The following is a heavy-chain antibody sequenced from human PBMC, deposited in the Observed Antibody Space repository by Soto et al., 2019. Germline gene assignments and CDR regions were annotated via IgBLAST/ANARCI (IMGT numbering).Heavy chain of an antibody. V-gene: IGHV3-30*18. CDR1: GFTFSSYG. CDR3: AKDLRHCSSTSCYPHYYYYGMDV. Sequence: PGGSLRLSCAASGFTFSSYGMHWVRQAPGKGLEWVAVISYDGSNKYYADSVKGRFTISRDNSKNTLYLQMNSLRAEDTAVYYCAKDLRHCSSTSCYPHYYYYGMDVWGQGTTVTVSS. CDR2: ISYDGSNK. D-gene: IGHD2-2*01. J-gene: IGHJ6*02.